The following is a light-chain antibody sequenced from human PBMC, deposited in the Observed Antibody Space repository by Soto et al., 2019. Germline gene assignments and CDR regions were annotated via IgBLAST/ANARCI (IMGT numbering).Light chain of an antibody. J-gene: IGKJ2*01. V-gene: IGKV1-17*01. CDR2: GAS. Sequence: IQMTQFPASLSASVGDRVTITCRASQGIRDELAWYQQKPGKAPILLIYGASRLESGVPSRFSGSGSGTEFTLTISSLQPDDFATYYCQQYNSFFPTFGQGTKLEIK. CDR1: QGIRDE. CDR3: QQYNSFFPT.